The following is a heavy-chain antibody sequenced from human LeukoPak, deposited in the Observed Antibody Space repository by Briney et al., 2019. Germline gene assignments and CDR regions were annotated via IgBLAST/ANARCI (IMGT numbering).Heavy chain of an antibody. CDR1: GFTFSNSG. D-gene: IGHD2-8*02. CDR2: IQYDGGYK. CDR3: GKDQFTGLVEY. J-gene: IGHJ4*02. V-gene: IGHV3-30*02. Sequence: GGSLRLSCAASGFTFSNSGMHWVRQAPGKGLEWITLIQYDGGYKYYADSVKGRFTISRDNAKNTLYLQMNSLRADDTAVYYCGKDQFTGLVEYWGQGTLVTVSS.